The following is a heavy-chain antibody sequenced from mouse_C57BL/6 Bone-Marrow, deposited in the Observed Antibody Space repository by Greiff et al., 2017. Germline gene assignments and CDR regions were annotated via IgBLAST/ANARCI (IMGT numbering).Heavy chain of an antibody. Sequence: VQLQQSGAELARPGASVKLSCKASGYTFTSYGISWVKQRTGQGLEWIGEIYPRSGNTYYNEKFKGKATLTADKSSSTAYMELRSLTSEDSAVYFCARGGVASDYYAMDYWGQGTSVTVSS. V-gene: IGHV1-81*01. CDR1: GYTFTSYG. D-gene: IGHD1-1*02. CDR2: IYPRSGNT. J-gene: IGHJ4*01. CDR3: ARGGVASDYYAMDY.